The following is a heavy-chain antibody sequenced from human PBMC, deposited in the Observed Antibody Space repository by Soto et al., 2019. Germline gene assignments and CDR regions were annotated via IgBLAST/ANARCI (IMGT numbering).Heavy chain of an antibody. J-gene: IGHJ5*02. CDR2: ISAYNGNT. CDR1: GYTFTSYG. Sequence: ASVKVSCKASGYTFTSYGISWVRQALGQGLEWMGWISAYNGNTNYAQKLQGRVTMTTDTSTSTAYMELSSLRSEDTAVYYCARDGYYYDSSGYLYNWFDPWGQGTLVTVSS. V-gene: IGHV1-18*01. D-gene: IGHD3-22*01. CDR3: ARDGYYYDSSGYLYNWFDP.